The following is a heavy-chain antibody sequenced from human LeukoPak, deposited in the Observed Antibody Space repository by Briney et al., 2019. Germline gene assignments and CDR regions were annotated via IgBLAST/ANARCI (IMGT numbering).Heavy chain of an antibody. CDR1: GFTFSSYS. V-gene: IGHV3-21*01. CDR2: ISSSSSYI. J-gene: IGHJ2*01. CDR3: ARDRGYGGNSGDWYFDL. Sequence: GGSLRLSCAASGFTFSSYSMNWVRQAPGKGLEWVSSISSSSSYIYYADSVKGRFTISRDYAKNSLYLQMNSLRAEDTAVYYCARDRGYGGNSGDWYFDLWGRGTLVTVSS. D-gene: IGHD4-23*01.